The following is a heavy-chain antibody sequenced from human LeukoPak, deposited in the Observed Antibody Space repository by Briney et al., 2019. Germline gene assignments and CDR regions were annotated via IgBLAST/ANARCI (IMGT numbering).Heavy chain of an antibody. D-gene: IGHD2-2*01. J-gene: IGHJ6*03. CDR2: IYTSGST. Sequence: SETLSLTCTVSGGSISSYYWSWIRQPAGKGLEWIGRIYTSGSTNYNPSLKSRVTMSVDTSTNQFSLKLSSVTAADTAVYYCARDSCSSTSCYSHYYYYYMDVWGKGTTVTVSS. V-gene: IGHV4-4*07. CDR1: GGSISSYY. CDR3: ARDSCSSTSCYSHYYYYYMDV.